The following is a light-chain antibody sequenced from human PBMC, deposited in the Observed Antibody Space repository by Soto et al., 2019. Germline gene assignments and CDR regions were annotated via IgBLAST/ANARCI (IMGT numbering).Light chain of an antibody. Sequence: EFVLTQSPGTLSLSPGERATLSCRASQTVRNNYLAWYQQKPGQAPKLLIYDASNRATGIPARFSGSGSGTDFTLTISSLEPEDFAVYYCQQRGNWPLFTFGPGTKVDI. CDR1: QTVRNNY. V-gene: IGKV3D-20*02. CDR3: QQRGNWPLFT. CDR2: DAS. J-gene: IGKJ3*01.